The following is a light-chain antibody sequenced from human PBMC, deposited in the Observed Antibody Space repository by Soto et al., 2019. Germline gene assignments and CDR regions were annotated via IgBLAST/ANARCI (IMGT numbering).Light chain of an antibody. CDR1: SSNIGADYD. V-gene: IGLV1-40*01. J-gene: IGLJ1*01. Sequence: QSVLTQPPSVSGAPGQRVTISCTGSSSNIGADYDVHWYHQLPGTAPKLLIYGNNNRPSGVPDRFSGSKSGTSASLAITGLQAEDEADYYCQSYDSSLRGYVFGTGTTVTVL. CDR2: GNN. CDR3: QSYDSSLRGYV.